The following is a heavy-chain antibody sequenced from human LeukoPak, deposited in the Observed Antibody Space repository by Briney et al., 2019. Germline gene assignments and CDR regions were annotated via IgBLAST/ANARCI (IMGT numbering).Heavy chain of an antibody. V-gene: IGHV3-7*01. CDR2: IKQDGSEK. J-gene: IGHJ3*02. Sequence: GGSLRLSCAASGFTFSSYWMSWVRQAPGKGLEWVANIKQDGSEKYYVDSVKGRFTISRDNAKNSLYLQMNSLRAEDTAVYYCARDVLEMATITAAFDIWGQGTMVTVSS. CDR3: ARDVLEMATITAAFDI. D-gene: IGHD5-24*01. CDR1: GFTFSSYW.